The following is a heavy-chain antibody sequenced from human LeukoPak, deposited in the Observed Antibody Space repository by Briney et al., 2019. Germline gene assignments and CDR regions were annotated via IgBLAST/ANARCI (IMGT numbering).Heavy chain of an antibody. J-gene: IGHJ4*02. Sequence: PGGSLRLSCAASGFTFSTYWMSWVRQAPGKGLEWVANIKEDGSEKYYVDSVKGRFSISRDNAKKSLYLQMSSLRAEDTAVYYCAGEGYRSGGSCYYFDYWGQGTLVTVSS. CDR3: AGEGYRSGGSCYYFDY. V-gene: IGHV3-7*03. D-gene: IGHD2-15*01. CDR1: GFTFSTYW. CDR2: IKEDGSEK.